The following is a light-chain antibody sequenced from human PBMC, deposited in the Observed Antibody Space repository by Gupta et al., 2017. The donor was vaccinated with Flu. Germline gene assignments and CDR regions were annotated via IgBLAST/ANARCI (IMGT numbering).Light chain of an antibody. Sequence: DIVMTQSPDSLRVCLGERATINCKSIQSLVYTSNTYTYVPWYQQKPRQPPKLLICWASTREAGVPDRVRGRGSETAFTLTIISLQAEDVAVYYCQQYSATPLTFGQGTRLEIK. CDR2: WAS. V-gene: IGKV4-1*01. CDR1: QSLVYTSNTYTY. J-gene: IGKJ5*01. CDR3: QQYSATPLT.